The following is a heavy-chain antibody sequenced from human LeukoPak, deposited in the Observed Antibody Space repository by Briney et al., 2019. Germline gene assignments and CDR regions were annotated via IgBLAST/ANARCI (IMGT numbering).Heavy chain of an antibody. V-gene: IGHV1-18*01. CDR1: GYTFTSYG. J-gene: IGHJ5*01. D-gene: IGHD3-10*01. Sequence: ASVKVSCKASGYTFTSYGISWVRQAPGQGLEWMGWISAYNGNTNYAQKLQGRVTMTTDTSTSTAYMELRSLRSDGTAVYYCARGSSLLWFGELLGKNWFDPWGKEPWSPSPQ. CDR3: ARGSSLLWFGELLGKNWFDP. CDR2: ISAYNGNT.